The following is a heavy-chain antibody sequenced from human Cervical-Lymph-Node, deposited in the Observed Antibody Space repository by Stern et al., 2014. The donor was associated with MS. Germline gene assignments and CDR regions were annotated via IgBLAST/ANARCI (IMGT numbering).Heavy chain of an antibody. CDR1: GDTFTSHY. CDR2: INPSGDGT. J-gene: IGHJ4*02. Sequence: QVQLVQSGAEVTKPGASVKVSCKASGDTFTSHYMHWVRQAPGQGLEWMGIINPSGDGTTYAQKFQGRLTMTRDPSTSTVYMELSSLRSEDTAVYYCTRPLAGTTLLFDYWGQGTLVTVSS. D-gene: IGHD1-1*01. V-gene: IGHV1-46*01. CDR3: TRPLAGTTLLFDY.